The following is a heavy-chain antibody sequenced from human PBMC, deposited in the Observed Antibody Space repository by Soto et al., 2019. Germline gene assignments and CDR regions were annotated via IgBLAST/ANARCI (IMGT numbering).Heavy chain of an antibody. Sequence: SETLSLTCTVSGGSISSYYWSWIRQPPGKGLEWIGYIYYSGSTNYNPSLKSRITISVDTSKNQFSLKLTSVTAADTAVYYCARQKPGIVVVPAAPFDYWGQGTLVTVSS. V-gene: IGHV4-59*08. CDR1: GGSISSYY. J-gene: IGHJ4*02. CDR3: ARQKPGIVVVPAAPFDY. CDR2: IYYSGST. D-gene: IGHD2-2*01.